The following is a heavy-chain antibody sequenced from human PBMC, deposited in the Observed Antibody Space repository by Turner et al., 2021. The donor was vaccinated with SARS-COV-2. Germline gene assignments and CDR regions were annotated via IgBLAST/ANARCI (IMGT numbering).Heavy chain of an antibody. Sequence: QVQLVESGGRVVQPGRALTLSCASSGSTFSSYGMQWVRQAPRKGLVGVAVIWYDGSNKYYAHSVKGRFTISRDNSKNTLYLQMNSLRAEDTAVYYCARVLFQDYGAVTYRLDNWGQGTLVTVSS. CDR3: ARVLFQDYGAVTYRLDN. J-gene: IGHJ4*02. D-gene: IGHD3-10*01. V-gene: IGHV3-33*01. CDR1: GSTFSSYG. CDR2: IWYDGSNK.